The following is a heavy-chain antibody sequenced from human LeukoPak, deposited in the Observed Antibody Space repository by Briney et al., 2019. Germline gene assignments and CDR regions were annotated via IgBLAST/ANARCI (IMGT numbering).Heavy chain of an antibody. D-gene: IGHD3-10*01. Sequence: PSETLSLTCTVSGGSISSYYWSWLRQPPGKGLEWIGYIYYSGSTNYNPSLKSRVTISVDTSKNQFSLKLTSVTAADTAVYYCATAGPISGRHNYFDSWGQGTLVTVSS. V-gene: IGHV4-59*01. CDR3: ATAGPISGRHNYFDS. CDR1: GGSISSYY. CDR2: IYYSGST. J-gene: IGHJ4*02.